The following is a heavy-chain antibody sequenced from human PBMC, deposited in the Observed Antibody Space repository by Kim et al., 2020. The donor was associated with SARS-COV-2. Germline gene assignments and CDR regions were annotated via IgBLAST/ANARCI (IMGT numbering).Heavy chain of an antibody. CDR1: GFTFFNYW. Sequence: GGSLRLSCAASGFTFFNYWMTWVRQAPGGGLEWVSNIKTDGGEKYYVDSVRGRFTISRDNAENSLYLQMRSLRAGDTAVYYCARGMGGGAWSIDVWGQG. CDR2: IKTDGGEK. V-gene: IGHV3-7*03. CDR3: ARGMGGGAWSIDV. J-gene: IGHJ6*02. D-gene: IGHD2-15*01.